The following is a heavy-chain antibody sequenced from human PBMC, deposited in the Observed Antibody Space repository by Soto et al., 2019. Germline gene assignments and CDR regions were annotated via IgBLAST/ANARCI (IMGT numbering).Heavy chain of an antibody. J-gene: IGHJ4*02. V-gene: IGHV1-69*01. Sequence: QVQLVQSGAEVKKPGSSVMVSCKASGGTFSSYSINWVLQAPGQGLEWMGEIIPIFVTANYAQKFQGRVTITADESTSTAYMELSSLRSEDTAVYYCARDGGRHSGGIDYWGQGTLVTVSS. CDR3: ARDGGRHSGGIDY. CDR2: IIPIFVTA. CDR1: GGTFSSYS. D-gene: IGHD1-26*01.